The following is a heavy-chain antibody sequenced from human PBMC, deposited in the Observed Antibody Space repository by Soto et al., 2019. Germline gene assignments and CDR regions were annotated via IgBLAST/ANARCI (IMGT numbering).Heavy chain of an antibody. CDR2: IIPIFGTA. V-gene: IGHV1-69*12. CDR3: ARDRGSSSGYYPYWFDP. CDR1: GGTFSSYA. Sequence: QVQLVQSGAEVKKPGSSVKVSCKASGGTFSSYAITWVRQAPGQGLEWMGGIIPIFGTANYAKKFQGRVAITADDSTSTACMELSSLRSEDSGVYYCARDRGSSSGYYPYWFDPWGQGTLVTVSS. J-gene: IGHJ5*02. D-gene: IGHD3-22*01.